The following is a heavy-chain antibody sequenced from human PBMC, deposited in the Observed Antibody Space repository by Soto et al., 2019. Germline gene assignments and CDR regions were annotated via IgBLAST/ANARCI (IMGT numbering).Heavy chain of an antibody. CDR3: ARHRRLSDQPISA. CDR1: GGSISSSSYY. Sequence: QLQLQESGPGLVKPSETLSLTCTVSGGSISSSSYYWGWIRQPPGKGLEWIGSIYYSGSTYYNPSLKSRVTISVDTSKNQFSLKLSSVTAADTAVYYCARHRRLSDQPISAWGQGTLVTVSS. J-gene: IGHJ5*02. D-gene: IGHD2-2*01. CDR2: IYYSGST. V-gene: IGHV4-39*01.